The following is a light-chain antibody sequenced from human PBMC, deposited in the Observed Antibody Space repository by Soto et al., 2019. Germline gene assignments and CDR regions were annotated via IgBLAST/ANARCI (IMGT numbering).Light chain of an antibody. CDR3: QQYGGSPPT. J-gene: IGKJ4*01. CDR1: QSVSSNY. CDR2: GAS. Sequence: EIVFTQSPGTLSLSPGEIATLSCRASQSVSSNYLAWYQQKPXQAPRLLISGASSRTTGIPDRFSGSGSGTDFTLSISRLEPEDFAVYYCQQYGGSPPTFGGGTKVDIK. V-gene: IGKV3-20*01.